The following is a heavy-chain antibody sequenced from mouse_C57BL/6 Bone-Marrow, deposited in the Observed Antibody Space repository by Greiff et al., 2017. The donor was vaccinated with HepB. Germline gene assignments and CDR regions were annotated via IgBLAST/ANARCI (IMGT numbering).Heavy chain of an antibody. Sequence: QLKQPGAELVKPGASVKLSCKASGYTFTSYWMHWVKQRPGQGLEWIGMIHPNSGSTNYNEKFKSKATLTVDKSSSTAYMQLSSLTSEDSAVYYCARVYYDYDWFAYWGQGTLVTVSA. CDR3: ARVYYDYDWFAY. J-gene: IGHJ3*01. CDR1: GYTFTSYW. CDR2: IHPNSGST. V-gene: IGHV1-64*01. D-gene: IGHD2-4*01.